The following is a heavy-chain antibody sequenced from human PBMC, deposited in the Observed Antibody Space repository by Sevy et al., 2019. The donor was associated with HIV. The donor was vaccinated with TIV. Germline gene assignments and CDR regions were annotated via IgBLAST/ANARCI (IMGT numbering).Heavy chain of an antibody. V-gene: IGHV3-30-3*01. CDR1: GFTFSSDA. D-gene: IGHD4-17*01. Sequence: GGSLRLSCAASGFTFSSDAMHWVRQAPGKGLEWVAVISYDGSNKYYADSAKGRFTISRDNSKNTLYLQMNSLRAEDTAVYYCARAYGDYGGRYFDYWGQGTLVTVSS. J-gene: IGHJ4*02. CDR2: ISYDGSNK. CDR3: ARAYGDYGGRYFDY.